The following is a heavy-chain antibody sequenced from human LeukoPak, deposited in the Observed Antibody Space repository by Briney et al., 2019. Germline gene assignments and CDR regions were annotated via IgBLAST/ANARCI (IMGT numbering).Heavy chain of an antibody. CDR3: ATKQWLAPPPDS. D-gene: IGHD6-19*01. CDR1: GFTFSKYW. J-gene: IGHJ4*02. Sequence: RPGGSLRLSCAASGFTFSKYWMLWVRQAPGKGLESVSRINTDGTVTTYADSVKGRFTVSRDNADNTVFLQMNSVRDEDTAVYYCATKQWLAPPPDSWGQGTPVTVSS. CDR2: INTDGTVT. V-gene: IGHV3-74*01.